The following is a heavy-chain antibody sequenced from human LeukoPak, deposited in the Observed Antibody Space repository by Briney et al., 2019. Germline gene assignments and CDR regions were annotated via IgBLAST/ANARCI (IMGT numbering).Heavy chain of an antibody. V-gene: IGHV3-9*01. CDR3: AKDSKYDILTGSDAFDI. J-gene: IGHJ3*02. CDR2: ISWNSGSV. Sequence: GGSLRLSCAASGFTFDDYAMHWVRQAPGKGLEWVSGISWNSGSVGYADSVKGRFTISRGNAKNSLYLQMNSLRAEDTALYYCAKDSKYDILTGSDAFDIWGQGTMVTVSS. D-gene: IGHD3-9*01. CDR1: GFTFDDYA.